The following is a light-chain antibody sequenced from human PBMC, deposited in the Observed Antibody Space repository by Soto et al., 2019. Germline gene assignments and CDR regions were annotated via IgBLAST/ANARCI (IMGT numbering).Light chain of an antibody. V-gene: IGKV3-11*01. CDR2: DAS. Sequence: EIVLTQSPGTLSLSPGERATLSCRASQSVNNNYLAWYQQRPGQAPRLLIYDASNRATGIPARFSGSGSGTDFTLTISSLEPEDFAVYYCQQRSNWPTITFGQGTRLEIK. CDR1: QSVNNNY. J-gene: IGKJ5*01. CDR3: QQRSNWPTIT.